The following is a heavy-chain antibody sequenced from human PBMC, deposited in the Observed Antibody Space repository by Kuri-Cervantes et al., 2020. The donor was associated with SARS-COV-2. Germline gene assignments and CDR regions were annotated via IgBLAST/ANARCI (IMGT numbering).Heavy chain of an antibody. D-gene: IGHD3-3*01. J-gene: IGHJ1*01. Sequence: ASVKVSFKASGYTFTGYYMHWVRQAPGQGLEWMGWINPNSGGTNYAQKFQGRVTMTRDTSISTAYMELSRLRSDDTAVYYCARDRLPITIFGVVINFQHWGQGTLVTVSS. CDR1: GYTFTGYY. V-gene: IGHV1-2*02. CDR3: ARDRLPITIFGVVINFQH. CDR2: INPNSGGT.